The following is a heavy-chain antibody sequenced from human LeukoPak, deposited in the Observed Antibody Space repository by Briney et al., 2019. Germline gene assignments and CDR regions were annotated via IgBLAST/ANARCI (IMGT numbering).Heavy chain of an antibody. Sequence: ASVKVSCKASGYTFASYGISWVRQAPGQGLEWMGWISAYNGNTNYAQKLQGGVTMTTDTSTSTAYMELRSLRSDDTAVYYCARDGRRGYSYGGFDYWGQGTLVTVSS. CDR2: ISAYNGNT. J-gene: IGHJ4*02. CDR1: GYTFASYG. CDR3: ARDGRRGYSYGGFDY. D-gene: IGHD5-18*01. V-gene: IGHV1-18*01.